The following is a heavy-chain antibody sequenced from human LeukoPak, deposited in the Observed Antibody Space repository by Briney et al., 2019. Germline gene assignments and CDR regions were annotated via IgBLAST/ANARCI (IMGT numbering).Heavy chain of an antibody. J-gene: IGHJ4*02. CDR3: ARIRRNSNDWYADDN. V-gene: IGHV4-4*07. CDR2: ISVSEGT. Sequence: PETLSLTCTVSGDSISFYYWSWIRQPAEKGLEWIGRISVSEGTNYTTSLKSRVAMSTDASKNQVSLKLSSVTAADTAVYYCARIRRNSNDWYADDNWGQGTPVTVSS. CDR1: GDSISFYY. D-gene: IGHD6-19*01.